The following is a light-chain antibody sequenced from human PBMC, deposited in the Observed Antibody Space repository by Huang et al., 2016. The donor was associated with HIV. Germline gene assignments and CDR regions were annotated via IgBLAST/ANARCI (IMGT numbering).Light chain of an antibody. V-gene: IGKV3-11*01. CDR2: EAS. Sequence: EIVLKQSPATLSFSTGERATPSCRASQSVRSSLTWYQQKPGQAPRLLLYEASKRATGIPARFSGRGSGTDVTLTISSLEPEDFAVYYCQQRSNWHFTFGPGTKVDIK. CDR3: QQRSNWHFT. J-gene: IGKJ3*01. CDR1: QSVRSS.